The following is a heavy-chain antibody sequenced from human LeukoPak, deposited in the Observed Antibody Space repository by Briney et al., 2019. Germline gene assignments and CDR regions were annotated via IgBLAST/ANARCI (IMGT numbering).Heavy chain of an antibody. D-gene: IGHD2/OR15-2a*01. Sequence: ASVKVSCKASGYTFTSYGISWVRQAPGQGLEWMGWISAYNGNTNYAQKLQGRVTMTTDTSTSTAYMELRSLRSDDTAGYYCARDLIVLKTSYNWFDPWGQGTLVTVSS. CDR3: ARDLIVLKTSYNWFDP. J-gene: IGHJ5*02. CDR2: ISAYNGNT. V-gene: IGHV1-18*01. CDR1: GYTFTSYG.